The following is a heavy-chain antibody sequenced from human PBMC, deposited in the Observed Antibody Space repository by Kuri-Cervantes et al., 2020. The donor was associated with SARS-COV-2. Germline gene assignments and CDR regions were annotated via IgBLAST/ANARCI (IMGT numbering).Heavy chain of an antibody. J-gene: IGHJ5*02. CDR1: GYTFTSYA. D-gene: IGHD1-26*01. CDR3: ARVSRDITWNRGSWFDP. Sequence: ASVKVSCKASGYTFTSYAMHWVRQAPGQRLEWMGGINAGNGNTKYSQKFQGRVTITRDTSASTAYMELSSLRSEDTAVYYCARVSRDITWNRGSWFDPWGQGTLVTVSS. V-gene: IGHV1-3*01. CDR2: INAGNGNT.